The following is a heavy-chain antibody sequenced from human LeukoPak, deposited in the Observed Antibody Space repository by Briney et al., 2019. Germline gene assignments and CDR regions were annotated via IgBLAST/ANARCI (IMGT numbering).Heavy chain of an antibody. CDR1: GFTFSSYG. CDR2: ISYDGSNK. CDR3: AKDLDYYDNWFDP. Sequence: GRSLRLSCAASGFTFSSYGMHWVRQAPGEGLEWVAVISYDGSNKYYADSVKGRFTISRDNSKNTLYLQMNSLRAEDTAVYYCAKDLDYYDNWFDPWGQGTLVTVSS. J-gene: IGHJ5*02. V-gene: IGHV3-30*18. D-gene: IGHD3-22*01.